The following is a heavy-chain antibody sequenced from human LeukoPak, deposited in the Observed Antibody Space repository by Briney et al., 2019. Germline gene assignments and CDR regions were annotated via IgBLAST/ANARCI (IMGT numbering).Heavy chain of an antibody. V-gene: IGHV1-3*01. D-gene: IGHD3-10*01. CDR2: INAGNGDT. Sequence: GASVKVSCKASRYTFSNDAMHWVRQAPGERLEWMGWINAGNGDTKYSQNFQGRVTITRDTSAGTTYMELSSLRTEDTAVYYCARDPGSRSYWSNSGMDVWGQGTTVTVSS. CDR3: ARDPGSRSYWSNSGMDV. J-gene: IGHJ6*02. CDR1: RYTFSNDA.